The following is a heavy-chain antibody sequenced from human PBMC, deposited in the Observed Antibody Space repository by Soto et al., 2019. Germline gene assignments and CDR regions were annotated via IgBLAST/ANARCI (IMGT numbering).Heavy chain of an antibody. CDR3: ARSLTTVTTGGDY. D-gene: IGHD4-17*01. CDR1: GGTFSSYT. CDR2: IIPILGIA. J-gene: IGHJ4*02. V-gene: IGHV1-69*02. Sequence: QVQLVQSGAEVKKPGSSVKVSCKASGGTFSSYTIGWVRQAPGQGLEWMGRIIPILGIANYAQKFQGRVTITADKSTSTAYMELSSLRSEDTAVYYCARSLTTVTTGGDYWGQGTLVTVSS.